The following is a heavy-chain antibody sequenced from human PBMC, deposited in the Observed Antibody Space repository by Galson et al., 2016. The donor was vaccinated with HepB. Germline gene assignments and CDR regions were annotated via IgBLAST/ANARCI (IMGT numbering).Heavy chain of an antibody. Sequence: SLRLSCAASGFTFSGYWMTWVRQTPGQGLEWVANISRDATQTNYAASVKGRFTISRDNAKNSLFLQMNSLRSEDTAVYYWSRDLTPSCDSGTYFDAFDIWGQGTMVTVSS. CDR3: SRDLTPSCDSGTYFDAFDI. J-gene: IGHJ3*02. CDR1: GFTFSGYW. D-gene: IGHD5-12*01. CDR2: ISRDATQT. V-gene: IGHV3-7*01.